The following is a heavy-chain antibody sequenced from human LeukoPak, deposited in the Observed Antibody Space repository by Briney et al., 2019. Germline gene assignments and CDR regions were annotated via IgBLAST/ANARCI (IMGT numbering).Heavy chain of an antibody. D-gene: IGHD6-6*01. CDR2: ISYDGSNK. CDR3: AKDIAARNYYYYGMDV. V-gene: IGHV3-30*18. J-gene: IGHJ6*02. Sequence: PGRSLRLSCAASGFTFSSYGMHWVRQAPGKGLEWVAVISYDGSNKYYADSVKGRFTISRDNSKNTLYLQMNSLRAEDTAVYYCAKDIAARNYYYYGMDVWGQGTTVTVSS. CDR1: GFTFSSYG.